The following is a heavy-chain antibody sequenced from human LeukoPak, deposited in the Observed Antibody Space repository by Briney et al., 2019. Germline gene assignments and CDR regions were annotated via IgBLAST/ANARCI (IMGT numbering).Heavy chain of an antibody. CDR2: MNPNSGNT. D-gene: IGHD3-22*01. J-gene: IGHJ4*02. CDR1: GYTFTSYD. CDR3: ARGYRAYYDSSGYSDY. Sequence: ASVKVSRKASGYTFTSYDINWVRQATGQGLEWMGWMNPNSGNTGYAQKFQGRVTMTRNTSISTAYMELSSLRSEDTAVYYCARGYRAYYDSSGYSDYWGQGTLVTVSS. V-gene: IGHV1-8*01.